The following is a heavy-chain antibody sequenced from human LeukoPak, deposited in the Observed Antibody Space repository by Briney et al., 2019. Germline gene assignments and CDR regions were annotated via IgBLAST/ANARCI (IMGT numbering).Heavy chain of an antibody. J-gene: IGHJ4*02. Sequence: GASVKVSCKASGYSFTGYYMHWVRQAPGQGLEWMGWINPNSGGTHYAQKFQGRVTMTRDTSISTAYVELSSLRSDDTAIYYCARGPYSTSPHFDYWGQGTLVTVSS. CDR1: GYSFTGYY. D-gene: IGHD6-6*01. CDR2: INPNSGGT. CDR3: ARGPYSTSPHFDY. V-gene: IGHV1-2*02.